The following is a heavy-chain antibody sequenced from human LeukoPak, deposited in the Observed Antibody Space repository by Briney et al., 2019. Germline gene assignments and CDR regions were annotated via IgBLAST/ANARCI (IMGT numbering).Heavy chain of an antibody. CDR1: GGSFSGYY. Sequence: SETLSLTCAVSGGSFSGYYWSWIRQPPGKGLEWIGEINHSGSTNYNPSLKSRVTISVDTSKNQFSLKLSSVTAADTAVYYCASSRFLSNWFDPWGQGTLVTVSS. CDR2: INHSGST. V-gene: IGHV4-34*01. D-gene: IGHD2/OR15-2a*01. CDR3: ASSRFLSNWFDP. J-gene: IGHJ5*02.